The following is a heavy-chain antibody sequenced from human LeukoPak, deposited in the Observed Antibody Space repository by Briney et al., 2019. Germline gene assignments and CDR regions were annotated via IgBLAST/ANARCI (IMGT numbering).Heavy chain of an antibody. J-gene: IGHJ6*03. D-gene: IGHD4-17*01. Sequence: GASVKVSCKASGYTFSSYGISWVRPAPGQGLEWMGWISAYNGNTKYAQNLQGRITMTKDTSTSTAYMELRSLRSDDTAVYYCARDGDYGVHEAYYMDVWGKATTVTVSS. CDR3: ARDGDYGVHEAYYMDV. V-gene: IGHV1-18*01. CDR2: ISAYNGNT. CDR1: GYTFSSYG.